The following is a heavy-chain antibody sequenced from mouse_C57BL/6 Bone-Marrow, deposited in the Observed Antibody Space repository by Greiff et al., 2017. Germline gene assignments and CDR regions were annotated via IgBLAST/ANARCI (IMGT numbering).Heavy chain of an antibody. CDR3: ARGGLFDDGYRDWFAY. CDR1: GYAFSSSC. CDR2: IYPGGGDT. Sequence: QVQLQQSGPELVKPGASVKISCKASGYAFSSSCMNWVKQRPGKGLEWIGRIYPGGGDTKYNGKFKGKATLTADKSSSTAYMQLSSLTSEDSAVYFCARGGLFDDGYRDWFAYWGQGTLVTVSA. V-gene: IGHV1-82*01. D-gene: IGHD2-3*01. J-gene: IGHJ3*01.